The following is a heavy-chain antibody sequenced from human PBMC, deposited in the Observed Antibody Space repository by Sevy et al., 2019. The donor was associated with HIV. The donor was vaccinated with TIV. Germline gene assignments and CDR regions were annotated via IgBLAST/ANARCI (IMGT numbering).Heavy chain of an antibody. CDR2: IWYDGSNK. D-gene: IGHD2-2*01. CDR1: GFTFSSYG. Sequence: GGSLRLSCAASGFTFSSYGMHWVRQAPGKGLEWVAVIWYDGSNKYYADSVKGRFTISRDNSKNTLYLQMNSLRAEDTAVYYCARGRLVPAAMKHYYYYGMDVWGQGTTVTVSS. CDR3: ARGRLVPAAMKHYYYYGMDV. J-gene: IGHJ6*02. V-gene: IGHV3-33*01.